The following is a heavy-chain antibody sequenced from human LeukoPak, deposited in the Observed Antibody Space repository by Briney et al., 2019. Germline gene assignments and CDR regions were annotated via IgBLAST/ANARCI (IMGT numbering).Heavy chain of an antibody. CDR3: AKDEGVVPAANDAFDI. V-gene: IGHV3-30*02. CDR1: GFTFSSYG. J-gene: IGHJ3*02. CDR2: IRYDGSNK. Sequence: PGGSLRLSCAASGFTFSSYGMHWVRQAPGKGLEWVAFIRYDGSNKYYADSVKGRFTISRDNSKNTLYLQMNSLRAEDMAVYYCAKDEGVVPAANDAFDIWGQGTMVTVSS. D-gene: IGHD2-2*01.